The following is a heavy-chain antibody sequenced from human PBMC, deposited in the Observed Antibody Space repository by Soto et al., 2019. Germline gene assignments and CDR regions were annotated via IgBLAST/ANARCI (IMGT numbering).Heavy chain of an antibody. CDR1: GGSVSSGAYY. Sequence: LSLTCTVSGGSVSSGAYYWTWIRQRPGKGLEWIGSIYYSGSTYYSPSLKSRLSISLDTSKNQFSLRLSSVTAADTAMYYCARARLRAVYAFDIWGQGTMVTVSS. CDR2: IYYSGST. CDR3: ARARLRAVYAFDI. D-gene: IGHD5-12*01. J-gene: IGHJ3*02. V-gene: IGHV4-31*03.